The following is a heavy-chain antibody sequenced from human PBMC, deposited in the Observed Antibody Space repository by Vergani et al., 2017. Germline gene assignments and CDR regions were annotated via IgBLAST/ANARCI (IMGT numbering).Heavy chain of an antibody. CDR2: IIPIFGTA. Sequence: QVQLVQSGAEVKKPGSSVKVSCKASGGTFSSYALSWVRQAAGQGIEWMGGIIPIFGTANYAQKFQGRVTFTADESTSTAYMELSSLRSEDTAVDYCAGEVIVGATTGYFQHWGQGTLVTVYS. CDR1: GGTFSSYA. CDR3: AGEVIVGATTGYFQH. D-gene: IGHD1-26*01. V-gene: IGHV1-69*01. J-gene: IGHJ1*01.